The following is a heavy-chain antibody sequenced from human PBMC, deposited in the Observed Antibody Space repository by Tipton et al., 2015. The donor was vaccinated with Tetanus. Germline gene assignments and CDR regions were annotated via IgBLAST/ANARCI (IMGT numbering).Heavy chain of an antibody. V-gene: IGHV3-66*01. J-gene: IGHJ4*02. CDR1: RFTFSHYS. Sequence: SLRLSCAAFRFTFSHYSMTWVRQAPGKGLEWVSVISGGGDTSYADSVKGRFIISTDNFKNTLYLQMDSLRAEDTAVYYCVRDAPNWGKYDYWGQGALVTVSS. D-gene: IGHD7-27*01. CDR3: VRDAPNWGKYDY. CDR2: ISGGGDT.